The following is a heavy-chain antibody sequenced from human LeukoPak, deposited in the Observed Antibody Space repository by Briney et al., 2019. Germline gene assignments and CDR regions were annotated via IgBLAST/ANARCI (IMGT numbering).Heavy chain of an antibody. CDR2: ISGSGGST. CDR3: AKDRGYYDFWSGYPPLVGMDV. J-gene: IGHJ6*02. CDR1: GFTFDNYA. D-gene: IGHD3-3*01. V-gene: IGHV3-23*01. Sequence: GGSLRLSCAASGFTFDNYAMTWVRQAPGKGLEWVSAISGSGGSTYYADSVKGRFTISRDNSKNTLYLQMNSLRAEDTAVYYCAKDRGYYDFWSGYPPLVGMDVWGQGTTVTVSS.